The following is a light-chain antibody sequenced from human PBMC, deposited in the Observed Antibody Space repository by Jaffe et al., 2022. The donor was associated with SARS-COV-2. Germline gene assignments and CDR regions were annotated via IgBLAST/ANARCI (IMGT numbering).Light chain of an antibody. CDR3: AAWNDSLNGWV. CDR1: SSNIGSNT. CDR2: SNN. J-gene: IGLJ3*02. Sequence: QSVLTQPPSAPGTPGQRVTISCSGSSSNIGSNTVNWYQHLPGTAPKLLIYSNNQRPSGVPDRFSGSKSGTSASLAISGLQSVDEADYYCAAWNDSLNGWVFGGGTKLTVL. V-gene: IGLV1-44*01.